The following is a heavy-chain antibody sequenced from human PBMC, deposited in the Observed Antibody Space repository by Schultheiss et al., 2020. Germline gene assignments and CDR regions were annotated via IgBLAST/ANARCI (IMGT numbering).Heavy chain of an antibody. V-gene: IGHV4-31*03. CDR2: IYYSGST. Sequence: SETLSLTCTVSGGSISSGGYYWSWIRQHPGKGLEWIGYIYYSGSTYYNPSLKSRVTISVDTSKNQFSLKLSSVTAADTAVYYCARERHNLGTDYWSQGTLVTVSS. CDR3: ARERHNLGTDY. CDR1: GGSISSGGYY. J-gene: IGHJ4*02. D-gene: IGHD3-16*01.